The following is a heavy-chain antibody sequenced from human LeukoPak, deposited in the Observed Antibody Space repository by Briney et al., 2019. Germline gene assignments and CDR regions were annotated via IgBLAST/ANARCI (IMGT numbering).Heavy chain of an antibody. J-gene: IGHJ5*02. Sequence: ASVKVSCKASGYTFTNSYIHWVRQAPGQVLEWMGLINPDGGNTNYAQNLQGRVTLTRDTSTSTAYMELSRLRSDDTAVYYCARDPKPAPRYYYDSSGYFRWFDPWGQGTLVTVSS. CDR2: INPDGGNT. CDR3: ARDPKPAPRYYYDSSGYFRWFDP. CDR1: GYTFTNSY. V-gene: IGHV1-46*01. D-gene: IGHD3-22*01.